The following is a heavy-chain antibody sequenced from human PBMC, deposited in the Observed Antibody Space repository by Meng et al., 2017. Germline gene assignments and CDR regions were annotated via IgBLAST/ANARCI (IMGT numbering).Heavy chain of an antibody. Sequence: QVHRQQSGPGLGNPSQTPLLPCAISGDSVSSNSAAWNWIRQSPSRGLEWLGRTYYRSKWYNDYAVSVKSRITINPDTSKNQFSLQLNSVTPEDTAVYYCARGEGGYSGYDTRGVFDYWGQGTLVTVSS. J-gene: IGHJ4*02. CDR2: TYYRSKWYN. D-gene: IGHD5-12*01. V-gene: IGHV6-1*01. CDR3: ARGEGGYSGYDTRGVFDY. CDR1: GDSVSSNSAA.